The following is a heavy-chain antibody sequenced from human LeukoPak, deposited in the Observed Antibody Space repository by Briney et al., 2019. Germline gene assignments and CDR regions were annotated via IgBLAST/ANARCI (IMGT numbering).Heavy chain of an antibody. J-gene: IGHJ4*02. CDR1: GDFISSGGHY. Sequence: PSETLSLTCSVSGDFISSGGHYWGWLRQPPGKGLEWIGSIFYSGTTYFNPSLRSRVTISVDTSKNGFSLKLSSVTAADTAVYFCARQIAASTLYYFDYWGQGAVVTVSS. CDR2: IFYSGTT. CDR3: ARQIAASTLYYFDY. D-gene: IGHD6-6*01. V-gene: IGHV4-39*01.